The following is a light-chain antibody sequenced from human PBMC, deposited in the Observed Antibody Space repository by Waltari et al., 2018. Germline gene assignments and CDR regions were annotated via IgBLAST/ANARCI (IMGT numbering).Light chain of an antibody. V-gene: IGKV4-1*01. CDR1: QSVVFSSNHKDY. CDR3: QQCYTLPYT. CDR2: WAS. Sequence: DIVLTQSPDSLAVSLGERATINCKSSQSVVFSSNHKDYLAWYQQKPGQPPKLLITWASTRESGVPDRFSGSGSRTEFALTISSRQAEDVAVYYCQQCYTLPYTFGQGTKLEIK. J-gene: IGKJ2*01.